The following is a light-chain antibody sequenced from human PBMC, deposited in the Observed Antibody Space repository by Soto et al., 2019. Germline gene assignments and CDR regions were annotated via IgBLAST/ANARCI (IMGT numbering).Light chain of an antibody. J-gene: IGKJ4*01. CDR2: AAS. V-gene: IGKV1-39*01. CDR1: QSIYTY. Sequence: DIQMTQSPSSLSASVGDRVTITCRATQSIYTYLSWYQQKPGKAPKLLISAASSLESGVPSRFSGSGSGTDFSLTISSLQPEDFATYYCQHTYSTPLTVGGGTKVYIK. CDR3: QHTYSTPLT.